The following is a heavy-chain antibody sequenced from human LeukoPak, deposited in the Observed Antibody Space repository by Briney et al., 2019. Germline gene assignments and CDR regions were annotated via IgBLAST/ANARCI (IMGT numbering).Heavy chain of an antibody. Sequence: SETLSLTCIVSGDSIISDTYYWSWIRQPAGKGLEWIGRIYTSGSTNYNPSLKSRVTISVDTSKNQFSLKLTSVTAADTAVYYCARGPYKYDGSGAFDIWGQGTMVTVSS. V-gene: IGHV4-61*02. CDR2: IYTSGST. D-gene: IGHD3-22*01. J-gene: IGHJ3*02. CDR1: GDSIISDTYY. CDR3: ARGPYKYDGSGAFDI.